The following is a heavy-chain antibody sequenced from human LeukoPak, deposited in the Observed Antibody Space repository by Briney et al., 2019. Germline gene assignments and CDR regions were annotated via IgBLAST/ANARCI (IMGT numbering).Heavy chain of an antibody. CDR3: AKRGPAGAGKSPDYFDY. D-gene: IGHD6-19*01. CDR1: GFTFSSYV. J-gene: IGHJ4*02. V-gene: IGHV3-23*01. Sequence: GGSLRLSCAASGFTFSSYVMRWVRQAPGKGLEWVSAIIGSGDRTYYADSVKGRFTISRDNSKNTVYLQMNSLRAEDTAVYYCAKRGPAGAGKSPDYFDYWGQGTLVTVSS. CDR2: IIGSGDRT.